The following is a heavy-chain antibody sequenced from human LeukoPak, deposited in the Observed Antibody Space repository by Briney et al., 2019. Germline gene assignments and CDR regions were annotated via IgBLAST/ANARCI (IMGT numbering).Heavy chain of an antibody. CDR2: IYYSGST. J-gene: IGHJ3*02. Sequence: SETLSLTCTVSGGSISSSSYYWGWIRQPPGKGLEWIGSIYYSGSTYYNPSLKSRVTISVDTSKNQFSLKLSSVTAADTAVYYCARDLRWYGAFDIWGQGTMVTVSS. D-gene: IGHD4-23*01. V-gene: IGHV4-39*07. CDR1: GGSISSSSYY. CDR3: ARDLRWYGAFDI.